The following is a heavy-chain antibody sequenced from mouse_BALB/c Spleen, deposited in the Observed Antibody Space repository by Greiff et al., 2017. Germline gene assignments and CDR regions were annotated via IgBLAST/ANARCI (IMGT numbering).Heavy chain of an antibody. Sequence: QVQLKESGPGLVAPSQSLSITCTVSGFSLTSYGVHWVRQPPGKGLEWLGVIWAGGSTNYNSALMSRLSISKDNSKSQVFLKMNSLQTDDTAMYYCARDYYGEGFAYWGQGTLVTVSA. J-gene: IGHJ3*01. CDR2: IWAGGST. CDR3: ARDYYGEGFAY. D-gene: IGHD1-1*01. CDR1: GFSLTSYG. V-gene: IGHV2-9*02.